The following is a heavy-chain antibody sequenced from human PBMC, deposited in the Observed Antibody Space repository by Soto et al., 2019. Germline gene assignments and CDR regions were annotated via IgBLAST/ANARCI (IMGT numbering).Heavy chain of an antibody. CDR3: ARGHDY. Sequence: SETLSLPWAGYGGSFSGYYWSWIRPPPGKGLEWIGEINHSGSTNYNPSLKSRVTISVDTSKNQFSLKLSSVTAADTAVYYCARGHDYWGQGTLVTVSS. V-gene: IGHV4-34*01. J-gene: IGHJ4*02. CDR2: INHSGST. CDR1: GGSFSGYY.